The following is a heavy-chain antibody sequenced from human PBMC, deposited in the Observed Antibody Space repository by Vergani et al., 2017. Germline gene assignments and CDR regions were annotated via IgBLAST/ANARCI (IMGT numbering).Heavy chain of an antibody. CDR3: ARQEYSSGWYAIYFDY. J-gene: IGHJ4*01. D-gene: IGHD6-19*01. CDR2: IYYSGST. Sequence: QLQLQESGPGLVKPSETLSLTCTVSGGSISSSSYYWGWIRQPPGKGLEWIGSIYYSGSTYYNPSLRSRVTISVDTSKNQFSLKLSSVTAADTAVYYCARQEYSSGWYAIYFDYWGRGTLVTVSS. V-gene: IGHV4-39*01. CDR1: GGSISSSSYY.